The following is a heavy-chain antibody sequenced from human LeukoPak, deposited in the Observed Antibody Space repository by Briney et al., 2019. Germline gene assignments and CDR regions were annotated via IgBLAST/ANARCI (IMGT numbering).Heavy chain of an antibody. CDR1: GFTFSGYW. CDR2: ISSSSSYI. D-gene: IGHD3-10*01. V-gene: IGHV3-21*01. CDR3: ARGGLLWFGELFTTNYFDY. J-gene: IGHJ4*02. Sequence: GGSLRLSCAASGFTFSGYWMNWVRQAPGKGLEWVSSISSSSSYIYYADSVKGRFTISRDNAKNSLYLQMNSLRAEDTAVYYCARGGLLWFGELFTTNYFDYWGQGTLVTVSS.